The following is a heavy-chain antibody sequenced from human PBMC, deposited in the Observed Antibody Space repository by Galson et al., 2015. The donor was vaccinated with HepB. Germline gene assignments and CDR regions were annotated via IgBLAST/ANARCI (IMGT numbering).Heavy chain of an antibody. Sequence: SLRLSCAASGFTFSDYYMSWIRQAPGKGLEWVSYISSSGSTIYYADSVKGRFTISRDNAKNSLYLQMNSLRAEDTAVYYCAREADYDILTGYPWRFPHYFDYWGQGTLVTVSS. CDR1: GFTFSDYY. D-gene: IGHD3-9*01. CDR2: ISSSGSTI. V-gene: IGHV3-11*01. CDR3: AREADYDILTGYPWRFPHYFDY. J-gene: IGHJ4*02.